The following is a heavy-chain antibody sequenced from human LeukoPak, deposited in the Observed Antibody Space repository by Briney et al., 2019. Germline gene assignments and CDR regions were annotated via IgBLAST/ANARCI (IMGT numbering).Heavy chain of an antibody. V-gene: IGHV1-18*01. CDR2: ISGYNGNT. Sequence: ASVKVSCKTSGYTFTSYGVSWVRQAPGQGLEWMGWISGYNGNTNYAQKYRGRVTMTTDTSTSTVYMELRSLRSDDTAVYYCARDMVRGVMDYWGQGTLVTVSS. CDR3: ARDMVRGVMDY. D-gene: IGHD3-10*01. CDR1: GYTFTSYG. J-gene: IGHJ4*02.